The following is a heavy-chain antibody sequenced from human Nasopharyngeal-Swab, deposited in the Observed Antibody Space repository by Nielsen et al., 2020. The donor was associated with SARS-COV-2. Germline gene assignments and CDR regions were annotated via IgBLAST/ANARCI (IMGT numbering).Heavy chain of an antibody. V-gene: IGHV1-2*06. CDR2: INPNSGGT. Sequence: WVRQAPGQGLEWMGRINPNSGGTNYAQKFQGRVTMTRDTSASTAYMELSSLRSEDTAVYYCARDDLRAPYYYDSSGYRGNWFDPWGQGTLVTVSS. D-gene: IGHD3-22*01. J-gene: IGHJ5*02. CDR3: ARDDLRAPYYYDSSGYRGNWFDP.